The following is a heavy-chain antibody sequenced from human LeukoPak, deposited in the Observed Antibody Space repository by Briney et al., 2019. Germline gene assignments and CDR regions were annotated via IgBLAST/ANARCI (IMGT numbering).Heavy chain of an antibody. CDR3: ARDGGYYDILTGYYHPPDAFDI. CDR1: GFTFSSYS. CDR2: ISSSSSYI. D-gene: IGHD3-9*01. V-gene: IGHV3-21*01. Sequence: PGGSLRLSCAASGFTFSSYSMNWVRQAPGKGLEWVSSISSSSSYIYYADSVKGRFTISRDNAKNSLYLQMNSLRAEDTAVYYCARDGGYYDILTGYYHPPDAFDIWGQGTMVTVSS. J-gene: IGHJ3*02.